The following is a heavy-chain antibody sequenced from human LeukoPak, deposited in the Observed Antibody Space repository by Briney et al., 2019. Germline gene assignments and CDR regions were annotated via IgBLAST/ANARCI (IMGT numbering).Heavy chain of an antibody. V-gene: IGHV1-2*02. Sequence: ASVKVSCKASGYTFTGYYMHWVRQAPGQGLEWMGWINPNSGGTNYAQKFQGRVTMTRDTSISTAYMELSRLRSDDTAVYYCARYEDYDSSGYYYYFDYWGQGTLVTVSS. CDR1: GYTFTGYY. CDR2: INPNSGGT. CDR3: ARYEDYDSSGYYYYFDY. D-gene: IGHD3-22*01. J-gene: IGHJ4*02.